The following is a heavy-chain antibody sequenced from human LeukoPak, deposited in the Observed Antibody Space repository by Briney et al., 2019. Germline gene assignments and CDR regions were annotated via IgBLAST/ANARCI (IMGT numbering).Heavy chain of an antibody. Sequence: GGSLRLSCAASGFTFSSYAMSWVRQAPGKGLEWVSAISGSGGSTYYADSVKGRFTISRDNSKNTLYLQMNSLRAEDTAAYYCAKGRGYDFWNGYYYFDYWGQGTLVTVSS. CDR2: ISGSGGST. V-gene: IGHV3-23*01. J-gene: IGHJ4*02. D-gene: IGHD3-3*01. CDR3: AKGRGYDFWNGYYYFDY. CDR1: GFTFSSYA.